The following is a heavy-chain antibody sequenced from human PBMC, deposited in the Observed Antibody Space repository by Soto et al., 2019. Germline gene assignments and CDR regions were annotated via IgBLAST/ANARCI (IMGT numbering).Heavy chain of an antibody. CDR2: IYWADDK. V-gene: IGHV2-5*02. Sequence: QITLKESGPTLVKPTQTLTLTCTFSGFSLSTSGVGVGWIRQPPGTALELLALIYWADDKRSSPSLKSRLTSAKGISTNQGVRTLTTMDPVNTATYYCAHRRGYSYGSYNFDYWGGGTMVTVT. D-gene: IGHD5-18*01. CDR3: AHRRGYSYGSYNFDY. CDR1: GFSLSTSGVG. J-gene: IGHJ4*02.